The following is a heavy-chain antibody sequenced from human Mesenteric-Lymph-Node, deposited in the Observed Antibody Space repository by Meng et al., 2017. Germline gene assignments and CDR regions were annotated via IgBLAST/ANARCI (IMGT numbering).Heavy chain of an antibody. Sequence: SETLSLTCTVSGGSISSSSYYWGWIRQPPGKGLEWIGSIYYSGSTNYNPSLRSRVTISVDTSKNQLSLNLNSVTAADTAVYYCARSYYYDSSGYYFDYWGQGTLVTVSS. J-gene: IGHJ4*02. V-gene: IGHV4-39*07. D-gene: IGHD3-22*01. CDR3: ARSYYYDSSGYYFDY. CDR2: IYYSGST. CDR1: GGSISSSSYY.